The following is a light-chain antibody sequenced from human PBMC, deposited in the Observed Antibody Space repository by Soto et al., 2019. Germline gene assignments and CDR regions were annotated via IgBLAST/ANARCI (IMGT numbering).Light chain of an antibody. V-gene: IGKV3D-15*01. Sequence: EIVMTQSPATLSESPGERATLSCRGSQSVSSNFAWYQQKPDQAPRLLIYGASTMATGIPARFSGSGSGTEFTPTISSMQSEDFAVYYCQQYNNCPPWTFGQGTKVEIK. J-gene: IGKJ1*01. CDR2: GAS. CDR1: QSVSSN. CDR3: QQYNNCPPWT.